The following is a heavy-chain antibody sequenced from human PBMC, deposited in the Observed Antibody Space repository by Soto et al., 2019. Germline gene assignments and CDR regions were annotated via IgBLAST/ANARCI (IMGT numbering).Heavy chain of an antibody. CDR2: ISGSSGST. D-gene: IGHD3-22*01. Sequence: EVQLLESGGGLVQPGGSLRLSCAASGFTFSNYVMSWVRQAPGKGLEWVSSISGSSGSTYYADSVKGRFTISRDNSKNTLYLQMNSLRAEDTAVYYCAKDSLYYDSSGYYVYWGQGTLVTVSS. V-gene: IGHV3-23*01. CDR3: AKDSLYYDSSGYYVY. CDR1: GFTFSNYV. J-gene: IGHJ4*02.